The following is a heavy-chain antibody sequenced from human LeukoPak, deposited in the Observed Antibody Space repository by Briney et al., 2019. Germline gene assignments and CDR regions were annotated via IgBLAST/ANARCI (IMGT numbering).Heavy chain of an antibody. CDR1: GFTFDDYA. CDR3: AKRQTYYDSSGYCYRDDAFDI. Sequence: GGSLRLSCAASGFTFDDYAMHWVRQAPGKGLEWVSGISWNSGSIVYADSVKGRFTISRDNAKNSLYLQMNSLRAEDTALYYCAKRQTYYDSSGYCYRDDAFDIWGQGTMVTVSS. D-gene: IGHD3-22*01. V-gene: IGHV3-9*01. J-gene: IGHJ3*02. CDR2: ISWNSGSI.